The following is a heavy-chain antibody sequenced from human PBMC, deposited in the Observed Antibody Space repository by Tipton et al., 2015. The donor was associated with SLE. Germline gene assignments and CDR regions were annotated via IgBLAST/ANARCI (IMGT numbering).Heavy chain of an antibody. Sequence: LRLSCAVYGGSFSGYYWSWIRQPPGKGLEWIGQINHRGSTNYNPSLKSRFTISIDTSKNQFSLKLSSATAADTAVYYCAGVRKKGWGWFDPWGQGTLVTVSS. CDR2: INHRGST. CDR1: GGSFSGYY. D-gene: IGHD3-16*01. V-gene: IGHV4-34*01. CDR3: AGVRKKGWGWFDP. J-gene: IGHJ5*02.